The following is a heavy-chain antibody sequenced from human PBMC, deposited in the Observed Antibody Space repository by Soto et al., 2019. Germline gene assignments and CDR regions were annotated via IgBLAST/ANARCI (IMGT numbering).Heavy chain of an antibody. V-gene: IGHV1-3*01. Sequence: ASVKVSCKASGYTFTSYAMHWVRQAPGQRLEWMGWINAGNGNTKYSQKFQGRVTITRDTSASTAYMGLSSLRSEDTAVYYCARNLGYCSSTSCYIYYYYGMDVWGQGTTVTVSS. CDR2: INAGNGNT. D-gene: IGHD2-2*02. CDR3: ARNLGYCSSTSCYIYYYYGMDV. J-gene: IGHJ6*02. CDR1: GYTFTSYA.